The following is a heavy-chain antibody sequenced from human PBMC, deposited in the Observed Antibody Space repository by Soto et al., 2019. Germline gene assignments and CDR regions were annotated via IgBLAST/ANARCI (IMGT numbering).Heavy chain of an antibody. CDR1: GFTFSNAW. V-gene: IGHV3-15*01. CDR3: TTTSNWDYYYYMDV. Sequence: GSLRLSCAASGFTFSNAWMSWVRQAPGKGLEWVGRIKSKTDGGTTDYAAPVKGRFTISRDDSKNTLYLQMNSLKTEDTAVYYCTTTSNWDYYYYMDVWGKGTTVTVSS. CDR2: IKSKTDGGTT. J-gene: IGHJ6*03. D-gene: IGHD4-4*01.